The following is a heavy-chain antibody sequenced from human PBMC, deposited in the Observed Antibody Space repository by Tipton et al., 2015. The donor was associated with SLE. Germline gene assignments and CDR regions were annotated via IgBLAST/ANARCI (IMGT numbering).Heavy chain of an antibody. J-gene: IGHJ6*03. Sequence: TLSLTCTVSGGSISSGGYYWSWIRQHPGKGLEGIGYIYYSGSTYSNPSLKSRVTISVDTSKNQFSLKLSSVTAADTAVYYCARDIGEYSSSWYGNYYYMDVWGKGTTVTVSS. V-gene: IGHV4-31*03. CDR1: GGSISSGGYY. D-gene: IGHD6-13*01. CDR2: IYYSGST. CDR3: ARDIGEYSSSWYGNYYYMDV.